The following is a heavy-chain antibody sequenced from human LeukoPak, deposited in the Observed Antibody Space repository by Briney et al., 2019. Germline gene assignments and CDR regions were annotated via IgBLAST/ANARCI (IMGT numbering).Heavy chain of an antibody. V-gene: IGHV4-34*01. J-gene: IGHJ4*02. CDR3: ARTVWFGELYFDY. Sequence: SETLSLTCAVYGGSFSGYYWSWIRQPPGKGLEWIGEINHSGSTNYNPSLKSRVTISVDTSKNQFSLKLSSVTAADTAVYYCARTVWFGELYFDYWGQGTLVTVSS. CDR2: INHSGST. CDR1: GGSFSGYY. D-gene: IGHD3-10*01.